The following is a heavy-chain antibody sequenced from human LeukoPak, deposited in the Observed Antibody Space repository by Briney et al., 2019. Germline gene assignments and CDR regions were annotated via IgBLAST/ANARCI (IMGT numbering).Heavy chain of an antibody. CDR1: GFTFSNYA. CDR2: ISGSSGNT. V-gene: IGHV3-23*01. CDR3: ARPLMYYYGSETYFWFDP. D-gene: IGHD3-10*01. J-gene: IGHJ5*02. Sequence: GGSLRLSCAASGFTFSNYAMNWVRQAPGKGLEWVSAISGSSGNTYYADSVKGRFTISRDNSKNTLYLQMNSLRAEDTAMYYCARPLMYYYGSETYFWFDPWGQGTLVTVSS.